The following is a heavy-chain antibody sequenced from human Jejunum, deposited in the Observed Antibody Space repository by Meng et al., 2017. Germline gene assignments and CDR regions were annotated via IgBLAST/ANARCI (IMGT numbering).Heavy chain of an antibody. V-gene: IGHV4-4*02. J-gene: IGHJ5*02. D-gene: IGHD2/OR15-2a*01. CDR2: ISHTGRI. Sequence: EEAGPGLVKPSGTLSLTWAVSGGSISKNNWWSWVRQPPGKGLEWIGEISHTGRINYNPSLKSRVTMSLDKSKNQFSLDLTSVTGADTAVYYCARDLLDPNIAATGWFDPWGQGTLVTVSS. CDR1: GGSISKNNW. CDR3: ARDLLDPNIAATGWFDP.